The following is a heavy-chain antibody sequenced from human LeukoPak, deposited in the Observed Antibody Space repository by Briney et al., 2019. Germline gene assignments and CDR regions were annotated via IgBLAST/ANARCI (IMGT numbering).Heavy chain of an antibody. CDR3: ARGYRRDVVVPAATYFDY. D-gene: IGHD2-2*01. J-gene: IGHJ4*02. Sequence: PSETLSLTCTVSGGSISTDYWSWIRQPPGQGLEWVGYIYYSGSTNYNPSLKGRVTTSVDTSKNQSSLKLSSVAAADTAVYYCARGYRRDVVVPAATYFDYWGQGTLVTVSS. V-gene: IGHV4-59*01. CDR2: IYYSGST. CDR1: GGSISTDY.